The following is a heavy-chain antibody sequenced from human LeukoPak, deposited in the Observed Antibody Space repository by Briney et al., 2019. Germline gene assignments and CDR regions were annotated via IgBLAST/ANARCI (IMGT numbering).Heavy chain of an antibody. CDR1: GFTVSSNY. CDR3: ARGGYDAFDI. Sequence: GGSLRLSCAASGFTVSSNYLSWVRQAPGKGLEWVSVIYSGGSTFYADSVKGRFTISRDNSKNTLYLQMNTLRAEDTAVYYCARGGYDAFDIWGQETMVTVSS. CDR2: IYSGGST. V-gene: IGHV3-53*01. D-gene: IGHD6-25*01. J-gene: IGHJ3*02.